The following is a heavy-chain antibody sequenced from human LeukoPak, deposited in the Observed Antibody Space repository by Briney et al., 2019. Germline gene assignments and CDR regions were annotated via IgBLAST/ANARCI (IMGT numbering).Heavy chain of an antibody. CDR2: INHSGST. D-gene: IGHD2-15*01. J-gene: IGHJ5*02. CDR1: GGSFSGYY. Sequence: SETLSLTCAVYGGSFSGYYWSWLRQPPGKGLDWIGEINHSGSTNYNPSLKSRVTISVDTSKNQFSLKLSSVTAADTAVYYCARRRAGLRRDLWFDPWGQGTLVTVSS. CDR3: ARRRAGLRRDLWFDP. V-gene: IGHV4-34*01.